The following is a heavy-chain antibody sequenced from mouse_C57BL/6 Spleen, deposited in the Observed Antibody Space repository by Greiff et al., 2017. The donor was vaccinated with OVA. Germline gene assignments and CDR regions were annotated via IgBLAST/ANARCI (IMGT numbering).Heavy chain of an antibody. Sequence: QVQLQQPGAELVKPGASVKLSCKASGYTFTSYWMQWVKQRPGQGLAWIGEIDPSDSYTNYNQKFKGKATLTVDTSSSTAYMQLSSLTSEDSAVNYCARLYYGNYYAMDYGGQGTSVTVSS. CDR3: ARLYYGNYYAMDY. D-gene: IGHD2-1*01. V-gene: IGHV1-50*01. CDR2: IDPSDSYT. J-gene: IGHJ4*01. CDR1: GYTFTSYW.